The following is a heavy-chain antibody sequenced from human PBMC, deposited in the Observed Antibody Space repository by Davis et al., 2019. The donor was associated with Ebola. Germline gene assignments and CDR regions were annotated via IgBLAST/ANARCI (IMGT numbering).Heavy chain of an antibody. CDR3: ARARSSTYYDSSGYYY. D-gene: IGHD3-22*01. Sequence: ASVKVSCKASGYTFTSYYMHWVRQAPGQGLEWMGIINPSGGSTSYAQKFQGRVTMTRDTSTSTVYMELSSLRSEDTAVYYCARARSSTYYDSSGYYYWGQGTLVTVSS. CDR1: GYTFTSYY. CDR2: INPSGGST. J-gene: IGHJ4*02. V-gene: IGHV1-46*01.